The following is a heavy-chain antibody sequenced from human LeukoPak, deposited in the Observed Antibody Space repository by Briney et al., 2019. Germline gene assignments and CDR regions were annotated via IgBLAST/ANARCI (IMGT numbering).Heavy chain of an antibody. CDR3: ATAETLLWFGEPTGRFDY. D-gene: IGHD3-10*01. V-gene: IGHV4-4*07. J-gene: IGHJ4*02. CDR1: GGSISSYY. Sequence: SETLSLTCTVSGGSISSYYWSWIRQPAGKGLEWIGRIYTSGSTNYNPSLKSRVTISVDTSKNQFSLKLSSVTAADTAVYYCATAETLLWFGEPTGRFDYWGQGTLVTVSS. CDR2: IYTSGST.